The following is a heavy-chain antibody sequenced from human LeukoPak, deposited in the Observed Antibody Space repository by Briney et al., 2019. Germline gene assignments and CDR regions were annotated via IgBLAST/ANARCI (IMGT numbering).Heavy chain of an antibody. D-gene: IGHD2-15*01. CDR2: INHSGST. Sequence: SETLSLTCAVYGGSFSGYYWSWIRQPPGKGLEWIGEINHSGSTNYNPSLKSRVTISVDTSKNQFSLKLSSVTAADTAVYHCASDRIEVDAFDIWGQGTMVTVSS. CDR3: ASDRIEVDAFDI. J-gene: IGHJ3*02. V-gene: IGHV4-34*01. CDR1: GGSFSGYY.